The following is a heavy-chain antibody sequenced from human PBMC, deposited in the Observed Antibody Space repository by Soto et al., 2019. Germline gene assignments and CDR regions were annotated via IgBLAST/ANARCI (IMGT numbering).Heavy chain of an antibody. CDR1: GGSISSYY. CDR2: IYYSGST. Sequence: PSETLSLTCTVSGGSISSYYCSWIRQPPGKGLEWIGYIYYSGSTNYNPSLKSRVTISVDTSKNQFSLKLSSVTAADTAVYYCARLGFWDSGYDLGLYDNYYYYMDVWGKGTTVTVSS. J-gene: IGHJ6*03. V-gene: IGHV4-59*01. D-gene: IGHD5-12*01. CDR3: ARLGFWDSGYDLGLYDNYYYYMDV.